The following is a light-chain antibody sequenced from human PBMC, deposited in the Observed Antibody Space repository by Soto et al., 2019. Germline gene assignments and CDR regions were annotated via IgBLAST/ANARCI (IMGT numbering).Light chain of an antibody. CDR2: DAS. J-gene: IGKJ3*01. CDR3: QQRSNWPRFT. V-gene: IGKV3-11*01. CDR1: QSVSSY. Sequence: EIVLTQSPATLSLSPGDRATLSCRASQSVSSYLAWYQQKPGQAPRLLIYDASNRATGIPARFSGSGSGTDFTLTISSLEPEYFAVYYCQQRSNWPRFTFGPGTKVDIK.